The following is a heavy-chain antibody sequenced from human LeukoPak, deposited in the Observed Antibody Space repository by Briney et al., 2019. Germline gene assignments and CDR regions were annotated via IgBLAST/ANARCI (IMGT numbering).Heavy chain of an antibody. CDR1: GFTFSSYS. CDR2: ISSSSSYI. Sequence: PGGPLRLSCAASGFTFSSYSMNWVRQAPGKGLEWVSSISSSSSYIYYADSVKGRFTISRDNAKNSLYLQMNSLRAEDTAVYYCARGVGSSWYSDYWGQGTLVTVSS. J-gene: IGHJ4*02. CDR3: ARGVGSSWYSDY. D-gene: IGHD6-13*01. V-gene: IGHV3-21*01.